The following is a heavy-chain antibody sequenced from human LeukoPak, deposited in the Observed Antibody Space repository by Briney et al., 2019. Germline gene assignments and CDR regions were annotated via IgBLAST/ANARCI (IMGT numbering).Heavy chain of an antibody. CDR2: ISASGTLT. D-gene: IGHD6-25*01. J-gene: IGHJ6*04. V-gene: IGHV3-48*03. CDR1: GFSFSSYE. Sequence: LPGGSLRLSCAASGFSFSSYEMNWVRQAPGKGLEWISYISASGTLTHYADSVEGRFTISRDNAKNSLYLQMNSLRGEDTAVYYCARDGTPSYSSGWVYMDVWGKGTTVTISS. CDR3: ARDGTPSYSSGWVYMDV.